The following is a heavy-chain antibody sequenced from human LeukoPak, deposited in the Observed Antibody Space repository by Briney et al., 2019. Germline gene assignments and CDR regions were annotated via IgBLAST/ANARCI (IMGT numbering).Heavy chain of an antibody. CDR3: ARANYYDSSGPDPYFDY. Sequence: SETLSLTCTVSGGSISSSSYYWGWIRQPPGKGLEWIGSIYYSGSTYYNPSLKSRVTISVDTSKNQFSVKLTSVTAADTAVYYCARANYYDSSGPDPYFDYWGQGTLVTVSS. V-gene: IGHV4-39*07. J-gene: IGHJ4*02. D-gene: IGHD3-22*01. CDR1: GGSISSSSYY. CDR2: IYYSGST.